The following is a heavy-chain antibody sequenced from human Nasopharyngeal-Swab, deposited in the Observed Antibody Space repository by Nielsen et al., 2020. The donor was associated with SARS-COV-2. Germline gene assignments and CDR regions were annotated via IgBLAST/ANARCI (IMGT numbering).Heavy chain of an antibody. CDR2: IYSGGST. CDR3: ARDMGGMEDY. V-gene: IGHV3-53*01. CDR1: AFTVSSNY. J-gene: IGHJ4*02. D-gene: IGHD3-16*01. Sequence: GESLKISCAASAFTVSSNYMGWVRQAPGKGLEWVSVIYSGGSTYYADSVKGRFTISRDNSKNTLYLQMNSLRAEDTAVYYCARDMGGMEDYWGQGTLVTVSS.